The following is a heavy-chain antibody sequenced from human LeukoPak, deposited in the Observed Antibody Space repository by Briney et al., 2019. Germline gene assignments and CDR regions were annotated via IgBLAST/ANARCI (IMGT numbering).Heavy chain of an antibody. CDR3: ATQRGYSIAARETLAFDY. V-gene: IGHV3-11*01. CDR2: ISSSGSTI. Sequence: PGGSLRLSCAASGFTFSDYYMSWIRQAPGKGLEWVSYISSSGSTIYYADSVKGRFTISRDNAKNSLYLQMNSLGAEDTAVYYCATQRGYSIAARETLAFDYWGQGTLVTVSS. J-gene: IGHJ4*02. CDR1: GFTFSDYY. D-gene: IGHD5-12*01.